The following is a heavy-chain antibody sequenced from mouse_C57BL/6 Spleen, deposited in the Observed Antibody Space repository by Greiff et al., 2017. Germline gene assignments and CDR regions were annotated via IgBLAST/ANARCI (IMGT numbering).Heavy chain of an antibody. J-gene: IGHJ2*01. D-gene: IGHD1-1*01. CDR2: IDPENGDT. CDR3: TTGNYYGSSYEDY. CDR1: GFNIKDDY. V-gene: IGHV14-4*01. Sequence: VQLQQSGAELVRPGASVKLSCTASGFNIKDDYMHWVKQRPEQGLEWIGWIDPENGDTEYASKFQGKATITADTSSNTAYLQLSSLTSEDTAVYYCTTGNYYGSSYEDYWGQGTTLTVSS.